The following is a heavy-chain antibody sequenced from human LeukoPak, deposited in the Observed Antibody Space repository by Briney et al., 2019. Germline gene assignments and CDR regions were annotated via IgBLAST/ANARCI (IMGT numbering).Heavy chain of an antibody. J-gene: IGHJ4*02. CDR1: GYTFTDYT. D-gene: IGHD3-22*01. Sequence: AASVKVSCKASGYTFTDYTMHWLRQAPGQRLDSMGWINGGSGNTKYSPEFQGRVTITRDTSASTAYMELSSLRSEDTAVYYCANPRYDSSGYYYVDWGQGTLVTVSS. CDR3: ANPRYDSSGYYYVD. CDR2: INGGSGNT. V-gene: IGHV1-3*01.